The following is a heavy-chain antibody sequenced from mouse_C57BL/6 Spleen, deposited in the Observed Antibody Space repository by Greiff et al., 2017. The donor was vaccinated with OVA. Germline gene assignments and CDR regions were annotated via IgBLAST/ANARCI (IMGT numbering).Heavy chain of an antibody. CDR2: ISSGGSYT. CDR3: AREGVTTVVVFDY. J-gene: IGHJ2*01. V-gene: IGHV5-6*01. D-gene: IGHD1-1*01. CDR1: GFTFSSYG. Sequence: EVQGVESGGDLVKPGGSLKLSCAASGFTFSSYGMSWVRQTPDKRLEWVATISSGGSYTYSPDSVKGRFTISRDNAKNTLYLQMSSLKSEDTAMYYCAREGVTTVVVFDYWGQGTTLTVSS.